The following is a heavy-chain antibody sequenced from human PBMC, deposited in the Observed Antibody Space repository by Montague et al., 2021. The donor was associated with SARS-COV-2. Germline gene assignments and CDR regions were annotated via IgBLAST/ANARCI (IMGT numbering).Heavy chain of an antibody. D-gene: IGHD1-26*01. V-gene: IGHV2-5*02. CDR1: GISLSTSGVG. CDR3: AHRRLHTGSFDY. Sequence: PPLVKPTQTLTLTCTFPGISLSTSGVGVGWIRQPPGKALEWLALIYWDDDKRYSPSLKSRLTITKDTSKNQVVLTVTNMDPVDTATYYCAHRRLHTGSFDYWGQGSLVTVSS. J-gene: IGHJ4*02. CDR2: IYWDDDK.